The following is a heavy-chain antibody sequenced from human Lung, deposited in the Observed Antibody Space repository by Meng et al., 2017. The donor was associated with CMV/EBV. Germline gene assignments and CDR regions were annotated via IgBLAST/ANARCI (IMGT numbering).Heavy chain of an antibody. CDR2: INPXXXXT. D-gene: IGHD4-23*01. J-gene: IGHJ2*01. CDR3: ATGGNSPHWFFEF. Sequence: SGAEVKNPGASVKVSCKASGYPFTAYYMHWVRQAPGQGXEWMGGINPXXXXTXXLQKXXXRVTXXXDTSIXXXYLXFXXXRSXXTAMYYXATGGNSPHWFFEFWGGGSLVTVSS. CDR1: GYPFTAYY. V-gene: IGHV1-2*02.